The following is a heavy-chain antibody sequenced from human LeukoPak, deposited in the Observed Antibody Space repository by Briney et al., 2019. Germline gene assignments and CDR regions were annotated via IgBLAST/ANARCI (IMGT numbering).Heavy chain of an antibody. CDR1: GFTFSSYA. V-gene: IGHV3-23*01. Sequence: GGSLRLSCAASGFTFSSYAMSWVRQAPGKGLEWVSAISGSGGSTYYADSVKGRFTISRDNSKNTLYLQMNSLRAEDTAVYYCARERWDQLLYPDAFDIWGQGTMVTVSS. CDR2: ISGSGGST. D-gene: IGHD2-2*02. J-gene: IGHJ3*02. CDR3: ARERWDQLLYPDAFDI.